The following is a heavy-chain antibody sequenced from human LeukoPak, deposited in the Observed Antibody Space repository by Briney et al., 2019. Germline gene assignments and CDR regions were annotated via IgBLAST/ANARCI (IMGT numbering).Heavy chain of an antibody. J-gene: IGHJ4*02. CDR2: INHSGST. CDR1: GFTVRSSF. V-gene: IGHV4-34*01. Sequence: GSLRPSCVASGFTVRSSFMNWVRQPPGKGLEWIGEINHSGSTNYNPSLKGRVTISVDTSKNQFSLKLSSVTAADTAVYYCARRTTFGVVIDYWGQGTLVTVSS. CDR3: ARRTTFGVVIDY. D-gene: IGHD3-3*01.